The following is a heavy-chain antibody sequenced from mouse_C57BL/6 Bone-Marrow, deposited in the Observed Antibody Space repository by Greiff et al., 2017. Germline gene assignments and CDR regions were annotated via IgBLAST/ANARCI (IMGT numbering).Heavy chain of an antibody. V-gene: IGHV1-63*01. Sequence: QVQLQQSGAELVRPGTSVKMSCKASGYTFTNYWIGWAKQRPGHGLEWIGDIYPGGGYTNYNEKFKGKATLTADQSSSTAYMQFSSLTSEDSAIYYCARFGNYAMDYWGQGTSVTVSS. D-gene: IGHD1-1*02. CDR3: ARFGNYAMDY. CDR1: GYTFTNYW. J-gene: IGHJ4*01. CDR2: IYPGGGYT.